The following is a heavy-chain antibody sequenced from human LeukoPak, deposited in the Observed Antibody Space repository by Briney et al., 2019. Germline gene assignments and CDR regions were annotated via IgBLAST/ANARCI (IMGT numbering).Heavy chain of an antibody. D-gene: IGHD1-26*01. CDR3: AREQSGSYYGYFDY. V-gene: IGHV1-69*04. J-gene: IGHJ4*02. Sequence: AASVKVSCKASGGTFSSYAISWVRQAPGQGLEWMGRIIPILGIANYAQKFQGRVTITADKSTSTAYMELSSLRSEDTAVYYCAREQSGSYYGYFDYWGQGTLVTVSS. CDR1: GGTFSSYA. CDR2: IIPILGIA.